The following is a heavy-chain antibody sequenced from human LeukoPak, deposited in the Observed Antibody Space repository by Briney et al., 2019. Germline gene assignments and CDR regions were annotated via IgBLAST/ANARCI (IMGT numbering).Heavy chain of an antibody. D-gene: IGHD3-10*01. V-gene: IGHV4-39*01. CDR2: IYYSGST. CDR1: GGSISSSSDY. CDR3: ARQGTGASDY. J-gene: IGHJ4*02. Sequence: PSETLSLTCTVSGGSISSSSDYWGWIRQPPGKGLEWIGSIYYSGSTYYNPSLKSRVTISVDTSKNQFSLKLSSVTAADTAVYYCARQGTGASDYWGQGTLVTVSS.